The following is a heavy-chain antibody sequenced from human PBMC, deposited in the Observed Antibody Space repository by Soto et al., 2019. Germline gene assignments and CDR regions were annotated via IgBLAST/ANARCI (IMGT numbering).Heavy chain of an antibody. CDR1: GGSISSSNW. J-gene: IGHJ6*02. Sequence: SETLSLTCAVSGGSISSSNWWSWVRQPPGKGLEWIGEIYHSGSTNYNPSLKSRVTISVDKSKNQFSLKLSSVTAADTAVYYCARVKGDYYYGSGSYYNSYGMVVWGHGTPVTVSS. D-gene: IGHD3-10*01. CDR3: ARVKGDYYYGSGSYYNSYGMVV. V-gene: IGHV4-4*02. CDR2: IYHSGST.